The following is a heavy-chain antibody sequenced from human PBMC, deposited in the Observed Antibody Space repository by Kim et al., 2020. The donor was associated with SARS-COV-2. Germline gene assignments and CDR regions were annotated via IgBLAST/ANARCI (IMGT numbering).Heavy chain of an antibody. V-gene: IGHV3-33*01. Sequence: GGSLRLSCAASGFTFSSYGMHWVRQAPGKGLEWVAVIWYDGSNKYYADSVKGRFTISRDNSKNTLYLQMNSLRAEDTAVYYCARDRRCSGGSCYTPTLDYWGQGTLVTVSS. CDR2: IWYDGSNK. CDR1: GFTFSSYG. J-gene: IGHJ4*02. CDR3: ARDRRCSGGSCYTPTLDY. D-gene: IGHD2-15*01.